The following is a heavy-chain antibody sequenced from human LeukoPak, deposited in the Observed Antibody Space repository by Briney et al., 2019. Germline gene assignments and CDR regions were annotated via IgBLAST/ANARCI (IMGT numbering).Heavy chain of an antibody. V-gene: IGHV3-23*01. Sequence: PGGSLRLSCTASVFTFSSYAMSWVRQAPGKGLEWVSAISCRGDSKYCADSVKGRFTISRDNSKNRLYLEMNSQRCEDTAVYYCAKSQSFDGWGQGTLVTVSS. CDR3: AKSQSFDG. J-gene: IGHJ4*02. CDR1: VFTFSSYA. CDR2: ISCRGDSK.